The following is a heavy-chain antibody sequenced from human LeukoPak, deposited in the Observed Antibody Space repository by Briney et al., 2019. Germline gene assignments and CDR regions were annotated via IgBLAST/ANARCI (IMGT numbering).Heavy chain of an antibody. Sequence: PSETLSLTCTVSGGSISSSSYYWGWIRQPPGKGLEWIGSIYYSGSTYYNPSLKSRVTISVDTSKNQFSLKLSSVTAADTAVYYCAMRRPYMDVWGKGTTVTVSS. CDR3: AMRRPYMDV. CDR2: IYYSGST. J-gene: IGHJ6*03. CDR1: GGSISSSSYY. V-gene: IGHV4-39*07.